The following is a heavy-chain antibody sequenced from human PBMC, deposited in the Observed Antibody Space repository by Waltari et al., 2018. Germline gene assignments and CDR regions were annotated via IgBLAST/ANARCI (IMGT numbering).Heavy chain of an antibody. V-gene: IGHV1-18*04. D-gene: IGHD3-10*01. J-gene: IGHJ4*02. CDR2: ISGYNGNT. Sequence: QVHLVQSGGEVEKPGASVKVSCKASGYTFTNYGFSWVRQAPGQRPGWLGWISGYNGNTKYAEKFEGRVTMTTDTSRGTAYMELRSLRADDTAVYYCARGGFGGGVFDYWGQGTVVTVSS. CDR3: ARGGFGGGVFDY. CDR1: GYTFTNYG.